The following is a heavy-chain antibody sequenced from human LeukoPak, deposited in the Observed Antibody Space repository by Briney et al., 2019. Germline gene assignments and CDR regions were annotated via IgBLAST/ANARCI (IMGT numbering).Heavy chain of an antibody. V-gene: IGHV3-30*02. CDR3: AKDPRVAAASENY. D-gene: IGHD6-13*01. Sequence: PGGSLRLSCAASGFTFSSYGMHWVRQAPGKGLEWVAFIRYDGSNKYYADSVKGRFTISRDNSKNTLYLQMNSLRAEDTAVYYCAKDPRVAAASENYWGQGTLVTVSS. CDR1: GFTFSSYG. CDR2: IRYDGSNK. J-gene: IGHJ4*02.